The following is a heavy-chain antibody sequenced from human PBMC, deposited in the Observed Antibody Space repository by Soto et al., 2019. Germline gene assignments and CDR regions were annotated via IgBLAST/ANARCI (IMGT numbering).Heavy chain of an antibody. J-gene: IGHJ3*02. Sequence: SETLSLTCTVSSGSIGTYFWSWIRQPPGKGLEWVGYIYYSGTTDYNPSLKSRVTIFLDTSKDQFSLSLSSETAADTSVSYCARGRGGTYDAFAIWGKGTLVTVSS. CDR1: SGSIGTYF. V-gene: IGHV4-59*01. CDR3: ARGRGGTYDAFAI. D-gene: IGHD1-26*01. CDR2: IYYSGTT.